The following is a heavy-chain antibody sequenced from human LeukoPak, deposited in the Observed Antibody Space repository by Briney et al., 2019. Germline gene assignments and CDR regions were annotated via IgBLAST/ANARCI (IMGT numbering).Heavy chain of an antibody. V-gene: IGHV1-3*01. CDR3: ARGIWTSSSVQYHFDY. CDR2: INAGNGKI. Sequence: ASVKVSCKASGYTFTNYAMQWVRQAPGQRLEWMGWINAGNGKIKYSQKFQGRVTITRDTSASTANMELSSLRSEDTAVYYCARGIWTSSSVQYHFDYWGQGTLVTVSS. J-gene: IGHJ4*02. CDR1: GYTFTNYA. D-gene: IGHD3/OR15-3a*01.